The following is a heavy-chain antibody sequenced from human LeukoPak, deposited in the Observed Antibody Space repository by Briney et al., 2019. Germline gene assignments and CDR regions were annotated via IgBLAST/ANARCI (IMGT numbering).Heavy chain of an antibody. Sequence: PGGSLRLSCAAFGFTFSSYEMNWVRQAPGKGLEWVSYISSSSSTIYYADSVKGRFTISRDSAKNSLYLQMNSLRDEDTAVYYCARYCISASCYASHDYWGQGTLVTVSS. CDR2: ISSSSSTI. D-gene: IGHD2-2*01. CDR1: GFTFSSYE. CDR3: ARYCISASCYASHDY. V-gene: IGHV3-48*03. J-gene: IGHJ4*02.